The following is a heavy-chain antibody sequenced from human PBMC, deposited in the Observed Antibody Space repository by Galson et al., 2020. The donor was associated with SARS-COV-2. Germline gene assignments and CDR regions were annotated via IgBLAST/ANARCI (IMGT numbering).Heavy chain of an antibody. CDR3: ARSMNYDVLTGFYSAFDY. CDR1: GDSIRSGNNQ. D-gene: IGHD3-9*01. Sequence: SETLSLTCTVSGDSIRSGNNQWSWIRQPPGKGLEWIGFIYYSGTTYYNPSLKSRVTISVDTSKNQFSLKLSSVTAADPAVYFCARSMNYDVLTGFYSAFDYWGQGTLVTVSS. V-gene: IGHV4-30-4*01. CDR2: IYYSGTT. J-gene: IGHJ4*02.